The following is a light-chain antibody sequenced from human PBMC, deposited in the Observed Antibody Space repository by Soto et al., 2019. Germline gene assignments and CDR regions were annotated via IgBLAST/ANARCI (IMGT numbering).Light chain of an antibody. Sequence: ERVMTQSPATLSASPGERVTLSCRASQSVASSVAWYKQKPGQAPRLLRYGASTRATGFPARFSGSGSGTEFTLTISSLKSEDFAVYLCQQYHYWPITFGQGTRLEIK. CDR3: QQYHYWPIT. V-gene: IGKV3-15*01. CDR2: GAS. CDR1: QSVASS. J-gene: IGKJ5*01.